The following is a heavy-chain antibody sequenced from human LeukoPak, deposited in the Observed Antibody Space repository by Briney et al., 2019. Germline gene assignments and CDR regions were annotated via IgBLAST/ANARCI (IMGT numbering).Heavy chain of an antibody. J-gene: IGHJ5*02. Sequence: PSETLSLTCTVSGASISSGTYYWSWIRQPAGKGLEWIGRIYSSGRTNYNPSLKSRVTISIDTSKNQFSLRLSSVTAADTAVYYCARDTWGSGIYYNVMHFDPWGQGTLVTVSS. CDR1: GASISSGTYY. CDR3: ARDTWGSGIYYNVMHFDP. CDR2: IYSSGRT. D-gene: IGHD3-10*01. V-gene: IGHV4-61*02.